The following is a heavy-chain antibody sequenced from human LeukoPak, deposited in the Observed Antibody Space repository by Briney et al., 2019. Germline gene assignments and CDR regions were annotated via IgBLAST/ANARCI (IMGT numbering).Heavy chain of an antibody. Sequence: GRSLRLSCTASGFTFGDYAMRWVRQAPGKGLEWVGFIRYKAYGETTEYAATVRGRFTISRDDSTSIAHLQMNSLKTENTAVYYGTSRVRLYWNAPGNSGMDVWGQGTTVTVSS. CDR2: IRYKAYGETT. CDR1: GFTFGDYA. J-gene: IGHJ6*02. CDR3: TSRVRLYWNAPGNSGMDV. D-gene: IGHD1-1*01. V-gene: IGHV3-49*04.